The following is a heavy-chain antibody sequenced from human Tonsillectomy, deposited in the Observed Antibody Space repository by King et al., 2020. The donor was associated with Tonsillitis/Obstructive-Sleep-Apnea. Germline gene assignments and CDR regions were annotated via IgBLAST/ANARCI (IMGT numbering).Heavy chain of an antibody. Sequence: QLVQSGAEVKKPGSSVKVSCKASGGTFSSDAITWVRQAPGQGLEWMGGIIPIFDTANYAQKFQGRVTITADESTSTAYMELRSLRSEDTAVYYCARGAKGYCSSTSCYQPLDYWGQGTLVIVSS. CDR3: ARGAKGYCSSTSCYQPLDY. D-gene: IGHD2-2*01. J-gene: IGHJ4*02. CDR1: GGTFSSDA. CDR2: IIPIFDTA. V-gene: IGHV1-69*12.